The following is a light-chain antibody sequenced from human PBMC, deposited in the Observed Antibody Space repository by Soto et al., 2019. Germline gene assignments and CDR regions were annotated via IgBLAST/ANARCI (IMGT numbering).Light chain of an antibody. Sequence: DIQMTQSPSSLSASVGDRVTITCRASQGISTYLVWYQQRQGRAPKLLFYDASSLVSGVPSRFSGSGSGTAFTLTISSLQPEDFATYFCQQSYRTPYTFGQGTKLE. CDR1: QGISTY. J-gene: IGKJ2*01. V-gene: IGKV1-39*01. CDR2: DAS. CDR3: QQSYRTPYT.